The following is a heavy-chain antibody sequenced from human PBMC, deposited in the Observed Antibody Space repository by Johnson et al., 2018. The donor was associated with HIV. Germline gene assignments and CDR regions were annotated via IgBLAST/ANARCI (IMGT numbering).Heavy chain of an antibody. V-gene: IGHV3-20*04. CDR3: ATGWGNWNDEGPDAFDI. Sequence: MQLVESGGGLVQPGGSRRLSCAASGFTFSSNYMSWVRQAPGKGLEWVSGINWNGGSKGYADSVKGRFIISRDNAKNSLNLQMNSLRTADTALYYCATGWGNWNDEGPDAFDIWGQGTMVTVSS. J-gene: IGHJ3*02. D-gene: IGHD1-20*01. CDR2: INWNGGSK. CDR1: GFTFSSNY.